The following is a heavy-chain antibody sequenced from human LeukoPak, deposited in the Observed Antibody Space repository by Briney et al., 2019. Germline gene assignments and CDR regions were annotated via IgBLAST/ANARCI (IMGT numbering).Heavy chain of an antibody. CDR1: GFTFSSYG. CDR2: IRYDGSNK. CDR3: ARALEDFDY. Sequence: GGSLRLSCAAYGFTFSSYGMGWVGQAPGKGLEWLAFIRYDGSNKYYADSVKGRFTISRDNSKNTLYLQMNSLRAEDTAVYYCARALEDFDYWGQGTLVTVSS. V-gene: IGHV3-30*02. J-gene: IGHJ4*02. D-gene: IGHD3-3*01.